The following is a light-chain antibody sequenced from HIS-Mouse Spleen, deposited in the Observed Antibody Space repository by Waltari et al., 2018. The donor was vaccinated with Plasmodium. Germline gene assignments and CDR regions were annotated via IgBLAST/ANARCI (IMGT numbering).Light chain of an antibody. CDR3: QSADSSGTYVV. CDR1: ALPNQY. J-gene: IGLJ2*01. V-gene: IGLV3-25*03. CDR2: KDS. Sequence: SYDLTQPPSVSVSPGHTARITCSGDALPNQYAYWYQQKPGQAPVLVIYKDSERPSGIPERFSGSSSGTTVTLTISGVQAEDEADYYCQSADSSGTYVVFGGGTKLTVL.